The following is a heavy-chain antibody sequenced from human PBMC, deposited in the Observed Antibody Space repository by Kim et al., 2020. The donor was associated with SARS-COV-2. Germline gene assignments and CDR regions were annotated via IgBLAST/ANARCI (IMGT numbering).Heavy chain of an antibody. CDR1: GYTFTGYY. D-gene: IGHD2-2*01. J-gene: IGHJ6*02. CDR2: INPNSGGT. CDR3: ARDPRGCSSTSCGGMDV. V-gene: IGHV1-2*04. Sequence: ASVKVSCKASGYTFTGYYMHWVRQAPGQGLEWMGWINPNSGGTNYAQKFQGWVTMTRDTSISTAYMELSRLRSDDTAVYYCARDPRGCSSTSCGGMDVWGQGTTVTVSS.